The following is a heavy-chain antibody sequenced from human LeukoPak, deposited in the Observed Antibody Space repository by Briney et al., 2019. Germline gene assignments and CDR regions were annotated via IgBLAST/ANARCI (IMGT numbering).Heavy chain of an antibody. CDR1: GGSISSSSYY. J-gene: IGHJ4*02. V-gene: IGHV4-39*01. CDR2: IYCSGST. D-gene: IGHD3-10*01. Sequence: SETLSLTCTVSGGSISSSSYYWGWIRQPPGKGLEWIGSIYCSGSTYYNPSLKSRVTISVDTSKNQFSLKLSSVTAADTAVYYCARLDYGSGSYYNRPFDYWGQGTLVTVSS. CDR3: ARLDYGSGSYYNRPFDY.